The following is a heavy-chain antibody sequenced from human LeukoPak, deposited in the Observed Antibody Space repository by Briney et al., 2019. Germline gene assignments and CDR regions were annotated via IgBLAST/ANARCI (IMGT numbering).Heavy chain of an antibody. J-gene: IGHJ4*02. CDR3: ARYGRELYYFDY. CDR2: ISGSGGST. V-gene: IGHV3-23*01. CDR1: GFTFSSYA. D-gene: IGHD1-26*01. Sequence: GGSLRLSCAASGFTFSSYAMSWVRQAPRKGLEWVSAISGSGGSTCYADSVKGRFTISRDNSKNTLYLQMNSLRAEDTAVYYCARYGRELYYFDYWGQGTLVTVSS.